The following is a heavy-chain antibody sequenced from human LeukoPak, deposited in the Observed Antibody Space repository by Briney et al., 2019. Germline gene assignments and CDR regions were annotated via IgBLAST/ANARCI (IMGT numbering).Heavy chain of an antibody. J-gene: IGHJ5*02. Sequence: SVKVSCKASGYTFTSYGISWVRQAPGQGLEWMGGIIPIFGTANYAQKFQGRVTITADESTSTAYMELSSLRSEDTAVYYCARELRFLEWSQRANNWFDPWGQGTLVTVSS. CDR1: GYTFTSYG. V-gene: IGHV1-69*13. D-gene: IGHD3-3*01. CDR3: ARELRFLEWSQRANNWFDP. CDR2: IIPIFGTA.